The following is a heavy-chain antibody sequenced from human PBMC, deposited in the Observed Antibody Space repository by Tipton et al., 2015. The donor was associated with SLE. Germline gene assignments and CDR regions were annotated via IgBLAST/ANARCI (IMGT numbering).Heavy chain of an antibody. Sequence: SLRLSCVASGFTFSDYWMHWVRQGPGRGLVWVSRVNSDGSDTIYADSVKGRFTISRDNAKNSLFLQMNSLRAEDTAVYYCVRDRGFVDAFDIWGQGTMVTVSS. V-gene: IGHV3-74*01. J-gene: IGHJ3*02. CDR1: GFTFSDYW. D-gene: IGHD3-3*01. CDR2: VNSDGSDT. CDR3: VRDRGFVDAFDI.